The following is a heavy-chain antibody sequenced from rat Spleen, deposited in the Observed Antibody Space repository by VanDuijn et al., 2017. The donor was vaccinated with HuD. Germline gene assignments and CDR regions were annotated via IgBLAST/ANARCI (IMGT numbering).Heavy chain of an antibody. Sequence: EVQLVESDGGLVQPGRSLKLSCAASGFTFSDYYMAWVRQAPTKGLEWVATIDYDGSSAYYRDSVKGRFTISRDNAQSTLYLQMDSLRSEDTATYYCTRHFSPADYYSSFPVLYWGQGTLVTVSS. V-gene: IGHV5-7*01. D-gene: IGHD1-2*01. CDR3: TRHFSPADYYSSFPVLY. CDR1: GFTFSDYY. CDR2: IDYDGSSA. J-gene: IGHJ3*01.